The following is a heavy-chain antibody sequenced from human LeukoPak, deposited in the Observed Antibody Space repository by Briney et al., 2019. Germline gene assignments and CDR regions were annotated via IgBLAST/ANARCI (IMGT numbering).Heavy chain of an antibody. CDR2: IYTSGST. Sequence: SETLSLTCTVSGGSISSGSYYWSWIRQPAGKGLEWIGRIYTSGSTNYNPSLKSRVTISVDTSKNQFSLKLSSVTAADTAVYYCARDRGGTTLWDAFDIWGQGTMVTVSS. V-gene: IGHV4-61*02. J-gene: IGHJ3*02. D-gene: IGHD1-1*01. CDR3: ARDRGGTTLWDAFDI. CDR1: GGSISSGSYY.